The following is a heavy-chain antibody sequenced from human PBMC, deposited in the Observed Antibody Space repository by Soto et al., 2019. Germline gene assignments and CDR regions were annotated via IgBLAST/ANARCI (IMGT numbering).Heavy chain of an antibody. CDR3: SSGYFDSSGYSIDS. V-gene: IGHV1-69*01. Sequence: QVQLVQSGAEVRKPGSSVKVSCQSFGGSFSSYAFSWVRQAPGQGLEWMGGLILILGTTNYAQKFKDRGTFTADESTSTAYMEVSSLESEDTAIYYYSSGYFDSSGYSIDSWGQGTQVTVSS. J-gene: IGHJ4*02. CDR1: GGSFSSYA. CDR2: LILILGTT. D-gene: IGHD3-22*01.